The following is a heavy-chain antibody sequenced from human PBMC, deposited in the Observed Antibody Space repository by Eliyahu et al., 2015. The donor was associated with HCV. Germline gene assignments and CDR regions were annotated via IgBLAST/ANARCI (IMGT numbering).Heavy chain of an antibody. Sequence: QVQLVESGGGVVQPGRSLRLSCXASGFXFSSYGXXWVRQAPGKGLEWVAVISYDGSNKYYADSVKGRFTISRDNSKNTLYLQMNSLRAEDTAVYYCAKGGMYSSSSGGSQYYFDYWGQGTLVTVSS. CDR1: GFXFSSYG. CDR3: AKGGMYSSSSGGSQYYFDY. J-gene: IGHJ4*02. D-gene: IGHD6-6*01. CDR2: ISYDGSNK. V-gene: IGHV3-30*18.